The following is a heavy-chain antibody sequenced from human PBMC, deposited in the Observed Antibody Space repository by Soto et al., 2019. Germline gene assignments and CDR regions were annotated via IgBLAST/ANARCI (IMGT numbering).Heavy chain of an antibody. V-gene: IGHV4-30-2*01. Sequence: QLQLQESGSGLVKPSQTLSLTCAVSGGSISSGGYSWSWIRQPPGKGLVWIGYSYHSGSTSYNPSLNSRLTIPVDRSNNQFSLKLSSVTAAHTAVYYCARVPGPWGQGTLVTVSS. CDR3: ARVPGP. CDR1: GGSISSGGYS. J-gene: IGHJ5*02. CDR2: SYHSGST.